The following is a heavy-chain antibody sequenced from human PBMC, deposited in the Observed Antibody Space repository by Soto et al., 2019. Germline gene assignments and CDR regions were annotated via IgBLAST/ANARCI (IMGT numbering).Heavy chain of an antibody. CDR1: GGSISRYY. Sequence: PSETLSLTCTVSGGSISRYYWSWIRQPPGKGLEWIGYIYYSGSTNYNPSLKSRVTISVDTSKNQFSLKLSSVTAADTAVYYCARTTGGAKGTYHHSYGMDVWGRGPTVTVFS. CDR2: IYYSGST. D-gene: IGHD1-26*01. CDR3: ARTTGGAKGTYHHSYGMDV. J-gene: IGHJ6*02. V-gene: IGHV4-59*01.